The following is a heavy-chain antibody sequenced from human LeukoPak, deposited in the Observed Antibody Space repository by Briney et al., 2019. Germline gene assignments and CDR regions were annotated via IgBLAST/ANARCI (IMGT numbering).Heavy chain of an antibody. CDR1: GFTFSNYA. CDR3: VKAAGSWYGYFDY. CDR2: VSNNGGNT. V-gene: IGHV3-64D*06. D-gene: IGHD6-13*01. J-gene: IGHJ4*02. Sequence: GGSLRLSCSASGFTFSNYALHWVRQAPGEGLEYVSTVSNNGGNTNYADSVEGRFIISRDNSKNTLYLRMSSLRAEDTAIHYCVKAAGSWYGYFDYWGQGTLVTVSS.